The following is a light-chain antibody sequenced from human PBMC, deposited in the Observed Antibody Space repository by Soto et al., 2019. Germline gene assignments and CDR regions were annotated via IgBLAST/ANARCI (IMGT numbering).Light chain of an antibody. J-gene: IGKJ2*01. CDR2: GAS. CDR3: QPYSNYPYT. Sequence: EIVLTQSPGTLSLSPGERAILSCRASQSVSNSYLAWYQQKPGQAPRLLIYGASSRATGIPDKFSGSGSGADFTLTISALEPEDFAVFYCQPYSNYPYTFGQGTKLEIK. V-gene: IGKV3-20*01. CDR1: QSVSNSY.